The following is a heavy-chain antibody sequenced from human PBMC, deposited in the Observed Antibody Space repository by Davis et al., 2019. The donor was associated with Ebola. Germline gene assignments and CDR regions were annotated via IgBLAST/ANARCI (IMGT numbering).Heavy chain of an antibody. J-gene: IGHJ6*04. CDR1: GRIFVNSW. CDR2: IYPPDSDT. V-gene: IGHV5-51*01. Sequence: GESLKISCQATGRIFVNSWIGWVRQMPGKGLEWMGVIYPPDSDTRYSPSFQGQVTISADRSINTAYLQWNSLKASDTAMYYCAMTRTTSYFHGFDVWGKGTTVTVSS. D-gene: IGHD2-2*01. CDR3: AMTRTTSYFHGFDV.